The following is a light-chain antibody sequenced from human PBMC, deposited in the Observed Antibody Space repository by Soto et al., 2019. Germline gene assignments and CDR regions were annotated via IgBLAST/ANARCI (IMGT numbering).Light chain of an antibody. CDR1: QTISNF. CDR3: PPTYNTPLT. CDR2: AAS. V-gene: IGKV1-39*01. J-gene: IGKJ5*01. Sequence: DIQMTQSPSSLSASVGDRVTITCRASQTISNFLNWYQQKPGKAPNLLIYAASSLQSGVPSRFSCSGSGSDFTPTHRRLQPEDFATYQCPPTYNTPLTFGQGTRLEIK.